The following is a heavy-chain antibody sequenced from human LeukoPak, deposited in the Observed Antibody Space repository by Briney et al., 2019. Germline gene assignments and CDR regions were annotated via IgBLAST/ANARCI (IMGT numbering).Heavy chain of an antibody. D-gene: IGHD3-9*01. J-gene: IGHJ6*02. CDR2: IYYSGST. CDR3: ARQSSDILTGYYRGPYYYYGMDV. V-gene: IGHV4-59*08. Sequence: PSETLSLTCTVSGGSISSYYWSWIRQPPRKGLEWIGYIYYSGSTNYNPSLKSRVTISVDTSKNQFSLKLSSVTAADTAVYYCARQSSDILTGYYRGPYYYYGMDVWGQGTTVTVSS. CDR1: GGSISSYY.